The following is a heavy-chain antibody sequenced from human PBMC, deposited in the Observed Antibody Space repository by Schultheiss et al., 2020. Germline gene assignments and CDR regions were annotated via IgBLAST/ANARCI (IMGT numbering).Heavy chain of an antibody. CDR1: GFMFSKYW. V-gene: IGHV3-7*01. D-gene: IGHD5-18*01. Sequence: GGSLRLSCAASGFMFSKYWMTWVRQAPGKGLEWVANIKQDGSDKFYVDSVKGRFTISRDNSKNTLYLQMNSLRAEDTAVYYCATPPDTAMAYYYYYGMDVWGQGNTGTVSS. CDR3: ATPPDTAMAYYYYYGMDV. J-gene: IGHJ6*02. CDR2: IKQDGSDK.